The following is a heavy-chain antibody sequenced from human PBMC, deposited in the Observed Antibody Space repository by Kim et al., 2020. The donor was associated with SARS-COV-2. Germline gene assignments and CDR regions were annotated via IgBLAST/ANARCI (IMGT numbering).Heavy chain of an antibody. J-gene: IGHJ4*02. Sequence: NYKPSRKSRVTMSVATDKNQFSRKLGSVTAAKTAVYYCARNGRTLYYFDYWGPGTLVTVSS. CDR3: ARNGRTLYYFDY. V-gene: IGHV4-4*07.